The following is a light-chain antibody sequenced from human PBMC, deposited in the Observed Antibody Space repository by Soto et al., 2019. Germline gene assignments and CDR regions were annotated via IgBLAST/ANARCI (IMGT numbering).Light chain of an antibody. Sequence: QSALTQPASVSGSPGQLITISCTGTSSDVGSYNLVSWYQQHPGKAPKLMIYEGSKRPSGVSNRFSGSKSGNTASLTISGLQAEDEADYYCCSYAGSSTPSVVFGGGTKLTV. CDR1: SSDVGSYNL. CDR2: EGS. J-gene: IGLJ2*01. CDR3: CSYAGSSTPSVV. V-gene: IGLV2-23*01.